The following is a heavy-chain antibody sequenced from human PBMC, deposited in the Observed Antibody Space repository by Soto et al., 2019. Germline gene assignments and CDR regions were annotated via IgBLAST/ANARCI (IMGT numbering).Heavy chain of an antibody. J-gene: IGHJ4*02. D-gene: IGHD2-15*01. CDR1: GFTFGSYA. Sequence: GGSLRLSCAASGFTFGSYAMSWVRQAPGKGPEWVSVISGSADSTYYAESVKGRFTISIDNSNNTLYLQMNSLRAEDSAVYYCAKDGCSGGNCYANFDSWGQGTLVTVSS. V-gene: IGHV3-23*01. CDR2: ISGSADST. CDR3: AKDGCSGGNCYANFDS.